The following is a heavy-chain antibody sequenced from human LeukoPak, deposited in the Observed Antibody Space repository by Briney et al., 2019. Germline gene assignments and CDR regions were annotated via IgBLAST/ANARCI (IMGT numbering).Heavy chain of an antibody. CDR2: IYYSGST. Sequence: SETLSLTCTVSGGSISSYYWSWIRQPPGKGLEWIGYIYYSGSTNYNPSLKSRVTISVDTSKNQFSLKLSSVTAADTAVYYCARLTNWFDPWGQGTLVTVSP. CDR1: GGSISSYY. J-gene: IGHJ5*02. CDR3: ARLTNWFDP. V-gene: IGHV4-59*08.